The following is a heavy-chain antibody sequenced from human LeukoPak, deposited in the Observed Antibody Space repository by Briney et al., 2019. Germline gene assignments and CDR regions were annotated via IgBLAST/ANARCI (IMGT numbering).Heavy chain of an antibody. D-gene: IGHD3-10*01. CDR1: GFTFDDYA. CDR3: ARTYYYGPGSYYR. CDR2: ISWNSGSI. Sequence: PGGSLRLPCAASGFTFDDYAMHWVRQAPGKGLEWVSGISWNSGSIGYADSVKGRFTISRDNAKNSLYLQMNSLRAEDTAVYYCARTYYYGPGSYYRWGQGTLVTVSS. J-gene: IGHJ5*02. V-gene: IGHV3-9*01.